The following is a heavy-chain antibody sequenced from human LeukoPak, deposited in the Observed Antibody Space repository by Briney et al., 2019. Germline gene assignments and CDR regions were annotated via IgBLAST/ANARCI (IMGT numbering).Heavy chain of an antibody. CDR3: ATLTGGDDAFDI. V-gene: IGHV4-59*01. CDR2: IYYNGDT. D-gene: IGHD4-23*01. CDR1: GDSITGYS. J-gene: IGHJ3*02. Sequence: PSETLSLTCSVSGDSITGYSWSWIRQTPGKGLEWIGYIYYNGDTHYNPSLNSRLSMSVDTPNKQFSLNLRSVTAADTAVYYCATLTGGDDAFDIWGQGTMVTVSS.